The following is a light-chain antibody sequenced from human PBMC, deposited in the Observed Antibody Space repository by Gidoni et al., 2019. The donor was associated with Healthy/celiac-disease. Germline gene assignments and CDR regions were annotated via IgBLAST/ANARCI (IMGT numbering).Light chain of an antibody. Sequence: EIVMTQSPATLSVSPGERATLSCRASQSVSSNLAWYQQKPGQAPRLLIYGASTRATGIPARFSGSGSGTEFTLTISSLQSEDFAVYYCQQYNSSPPLFGPGTKVDIK. J-gene: IGKJ3*01. V-gene: IGKV3-15*01. CDR1: QSVSSN. CDR3: QQYNSSPPL. CDR2: GAS.